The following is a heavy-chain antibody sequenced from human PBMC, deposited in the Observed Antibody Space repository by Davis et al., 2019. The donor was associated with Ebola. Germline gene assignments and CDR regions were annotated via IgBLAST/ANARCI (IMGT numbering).Heavy chain of an antibody. J-gene: IGHJ6*02. D-gene: IGHD3-10*01. V-gene: IGHV1-69*13. CDR1: GGTFSSYA. Sequence: SVKVSCKASGGTFSSYAISWVRQAPGQGLEWMGGIIPIFGTANYAQKFQGRVTITADESTSTAYMELSSLRSEDTAVYYCARDQVVRGVITDYYYYGMDVWGQGTTVTVSS. CDR3: ARDQVVRGVITDYYYYGMDV. CDR2: IIPIFGTA.